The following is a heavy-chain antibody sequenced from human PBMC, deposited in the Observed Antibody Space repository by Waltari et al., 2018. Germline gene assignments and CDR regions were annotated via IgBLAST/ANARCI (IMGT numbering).Heavy chain of an antibody. CDR1: GGSISILNL. CDR3: ARLAVSVAYYFDY. J-gene: IGHJ4*02. Sequence: QVHLQESGPGLVKPSGPLSFPCSVPGGSISILNLWSSVRQPPGKGLEWSGEIYHSGSTNYNPSLKSRVTISVDKSKNQFSLKRSSVTAADTAVYYCARLAVSVAYYFDYWGQGTLVTVSS. D-gene: IGHD2-15*01. V-gene: IGHV4-4*02. CDR2: IYHSGST.